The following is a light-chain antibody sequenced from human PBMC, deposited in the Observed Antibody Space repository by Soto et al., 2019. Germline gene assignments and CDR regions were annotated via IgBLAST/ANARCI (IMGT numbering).Light chain of an antibody. Sequence: DIQMTQSPSTLSASVGDRVTITCRASQSISSWLAWYQQNPGKAPKLLIYDASSLESGVPSRFTGSGSGTEFTLPISSLQPDDFETYYCQPYTIYPRPFGQGTTVEIK. CDR2: DAS. V-gene: IGKV1-5*01. CDR3: QPYTIYPRP. CDR1: QSISSW. J-gene: IGKJ1*01.